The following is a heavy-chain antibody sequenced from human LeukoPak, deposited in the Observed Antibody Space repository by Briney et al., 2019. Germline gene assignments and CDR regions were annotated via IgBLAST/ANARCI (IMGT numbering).Heavy chain of an antibody. D-gene: IGHD3-10*01. CDR2: INHSGST. CDR1: GGSFSGYY. V-gene: IGHV4-34*01. J-gene: IGHJ6*03. CDR3: ARGRLLWSQTGYYYMDV. Sequence: SETLSLTCAVYGGSFSGYYWSWIRQPPGKGLEWIGEINHSGSTNYNPSLKSRVTISADTSKNQFSLKLSSVTAADTAVYYCARGRLLWSQTGYYYMDVWGKGTTVTVSS.